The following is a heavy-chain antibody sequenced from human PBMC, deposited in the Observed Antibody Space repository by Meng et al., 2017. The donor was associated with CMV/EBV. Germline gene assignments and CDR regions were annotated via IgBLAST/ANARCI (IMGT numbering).Heavy chain of an antibody. J-gene: IGHJ6*02. CDR3: ARDQMALYYDFWSGYYNYYGMDV. D-gene: IGHD3-3*01. V-gene: IGHV1-18*01. CDR1: GYTFTSYG. Sequence: ASVKVSCKASGYTFTSYGISWVRQAPGQGLECMGWISAYNGNTNYAQKLQGRVTMTTDTSTSTAYMELRSLRSDDTAVYYCARDQMALYYDFWSGYYNYYGMDVWGQGTTVTVSS. CDR2: ISAYNGNT.